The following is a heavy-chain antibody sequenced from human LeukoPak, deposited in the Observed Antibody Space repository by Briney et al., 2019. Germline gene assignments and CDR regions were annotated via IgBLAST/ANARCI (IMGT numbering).Heavy chain of an antibody. CDR2: IIPIFGTA. V-gene: IGHV1-69*01. CDR1: GGTFSSYA. CDR3: ARDLSTTGLVPHYYYYMDV. J-gene: IGHJ6*03. D-gene: IGHD1-1*01. Sequence: SSVKVSCKASGGTFSSYAISWVRQAPGQGLEWMGGIIPIFGTANSAQKFQGRVTITADESTSTAYMELSSLRSEDTAVYYCARDLSTTGLVPHYYYYMDVWGKGTTVTVSS.